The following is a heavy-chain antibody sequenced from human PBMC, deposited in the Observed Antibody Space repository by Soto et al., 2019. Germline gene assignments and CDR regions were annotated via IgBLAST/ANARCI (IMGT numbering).Heavy chain of an antibody. Sequence: SETLPHSCTVSAGFLSSGAYHWSWIRQHPGKGLEWIGYIYYSGSTYYNPSLKSRVTISVDTSKNQFSLKLSSVTAADTAVYYCATVANYYYYGMDVWGQGTTVT. CDR3: ATVANYYYYGMDV. CDR2: IYYSGST. V-gene: IGHV4-31*03. J-gene: IGHJ6*02. CDR1: AGFLSSGAYH.